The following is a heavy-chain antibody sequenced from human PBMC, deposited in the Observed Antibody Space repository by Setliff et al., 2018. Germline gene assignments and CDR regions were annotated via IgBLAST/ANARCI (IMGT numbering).Heavy chain of an antibody. D-gene: IGHD2-21*02. J-gene: IGHJ6*03. V-gene: IGHV1-69*05. CDR1: GGTFSKYG. CDR3: AREEVIVMTVNNNYYYMDV. Sequence: SVKVSCKASGGTFSKYGISWVRQAPGQGLEWMGGIIPNFRTTSYAQKFQGRVTISTDESTMTAYMELNSLRPEDTAMYYCAREEVIVMTVNNNYYYMDVWGKGTTVTVSS. CDR2: IIPNFRTT.